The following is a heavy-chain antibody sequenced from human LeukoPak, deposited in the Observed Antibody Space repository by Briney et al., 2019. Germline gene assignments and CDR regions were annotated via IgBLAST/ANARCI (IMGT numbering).Heavy chain of an antibody. Sequence: PGGSLRLSCTASGFTFGDYAMSWVRQAPGKGLEWVGFIRSKAYGGTTEYAASVKGRFTISRDESKSIAYLQMNSLKTEDTAVYYCTRTTWIQLWLDAFDIWGQGTMVTVSS. V-gene: IGHV3-49*04. D-gene: IGHD5-18*01. CDR1: GFTFGDYA. J-gene: IGHJ3*02. CDR3: TRTTWIQLWLDAFDI. CDR2: IRSKAYGGTT.